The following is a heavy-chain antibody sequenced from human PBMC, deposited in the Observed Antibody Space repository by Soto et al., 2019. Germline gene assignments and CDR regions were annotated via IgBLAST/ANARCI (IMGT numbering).Heavy chain of an antibody. J-gene: IGHJ4*02. CDR3: ATSGGGWYLY. CDR2: LNPNSGNT. CDR1: GYTFTSYD. D-gene: IGHD6-19*01. Sequence: QVQLVQSGAEVKKPGASVKVSCKASGYTFTSYDINWVRQATGQGLEWMGWLNPNSGNTGFPQKFQGRVTLTRNTSVNTAYIELSSLRSDDTAIYYCATSGGGWYLYWGQGTLVTVSS. V-gene: IGHV1-8*01.